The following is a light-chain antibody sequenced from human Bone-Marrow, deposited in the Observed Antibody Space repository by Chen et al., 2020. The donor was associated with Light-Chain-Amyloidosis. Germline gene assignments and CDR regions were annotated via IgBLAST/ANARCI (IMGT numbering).Light chain of an antibody. J-gene: IGKJ1*01. CDR2: AAS. CDR1: QSISSY. V-gene: IGKV1-39*01. Sequence: IQMLQFPSSLPASVGDRVTITCRASQSISSYLNWYQQKPGKAPKLLIYAASSLQSGVPSRFSGSGSGTDFTLTISSLQPEDFATYYCQQSYSTPRTFGQGTKVEIK. CDR3: QQSYSTPRT.